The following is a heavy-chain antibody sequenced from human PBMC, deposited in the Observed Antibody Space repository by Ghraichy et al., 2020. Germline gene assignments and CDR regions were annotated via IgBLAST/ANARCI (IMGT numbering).Heavy chain of an antibody. D-gene: IGHD2-21*02. V-gene: IGHV4-39*01. J-gene: IGHJ3*02. CDR3: ARRGVVTARGAFDI. CDR2: IYYSGST. CDR1: GGSISSSSYY. Sequence: SQTLSLTCTVSGGSISSSSYYWGWIRQPPGKGLEWIGSIYYSGSTYYNPSLKSRVTISVDTSKNQFSLKLSSVTAADTAVYYCARRGVVTARGAFDIWGQGTMVTVSS.